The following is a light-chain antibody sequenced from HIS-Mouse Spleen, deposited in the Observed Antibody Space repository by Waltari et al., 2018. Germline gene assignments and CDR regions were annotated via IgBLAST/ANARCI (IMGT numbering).Light chain of an antibody. V-gene: IGLV2-23*01. J-gene: IGLJ3*02. CDR2: EGI. Sequence: QSALPQPASVSGSPGQSSTISCTGTSSDVGSYNLVSWYQQHPGKAPKLMIYEGIKRPSGVSNRFSGSKSGNTASLTISGLQAEDEADYYCCSYAGSSTWVFGGGTKLTVL. CDR1: SSDVGSYNL. CDR3: CSYAGSSTWV.